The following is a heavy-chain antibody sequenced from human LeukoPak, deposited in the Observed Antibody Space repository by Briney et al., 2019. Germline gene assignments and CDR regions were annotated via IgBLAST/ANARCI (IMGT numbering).Heavy chain of an antibody. CDR1: GFTFSSYS. Sequence: GGSLRLSCAASGFTFSSYSMNWVRQAPGKGLEWVSSISSSSSYIYYADSVKGRFTISRDSAKNSLYLQMNSLRAEDTAVYYCARTGIAAAAGRAHWFDPWGQGTLVTVSS. J-gene: IGHJ5*02. CDR2: ISSSSSYI. CDR3: ARTGIAAAAGRAHWFDP. V-gene: IGHV3-21*01. D-gene: IGHD6-13*01.